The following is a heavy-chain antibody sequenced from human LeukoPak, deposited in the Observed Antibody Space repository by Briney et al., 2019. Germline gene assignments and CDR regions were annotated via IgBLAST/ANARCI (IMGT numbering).Heavy chain of an antibody. CDR1: GFTFTDYY. V-gene: IGHV3-11*04. CDR2: ISSSGSTI. D-gene: IGHD3-10*01. CDR3: ARDLERYYYGSGRLDY. Sequence: GGSLRLSCAASGFTFTDYYMSWIRQAPGKGLEWLSYISSSGSTIYYADSVKGRFTISRDNAKNSLYLQMNSLRAEDTAVYYCARDLERYYYGSGRLDYWGQGTLVTVSS. J-gene: IGHJ4*02.